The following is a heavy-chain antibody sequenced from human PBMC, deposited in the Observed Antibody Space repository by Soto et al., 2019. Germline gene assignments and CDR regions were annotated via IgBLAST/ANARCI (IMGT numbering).Heavy chain of an antibody. CDR3: ARDGIAVAGGGDY. D-gene: IGHD6-19*01. CDR1: GYTFTGYY. CDR2: INPNSGGT. Sequence: GASVKVSCKASGYTFTGYYMHWVRQAPGQGLEWMGWINPNSGGTNYAQKFQGRVTMTRDTSISTAYMELSRLRSDDTAVYYCARDGIAVAGGGDYWGQGTLVTVSS. J-gene: IGHJ4*02. V-gene: IGHV1-2*02.